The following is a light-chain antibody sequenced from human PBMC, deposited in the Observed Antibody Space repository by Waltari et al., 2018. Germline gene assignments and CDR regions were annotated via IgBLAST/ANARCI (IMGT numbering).Light chain of an antibody. CDR2: GAS. Sequence: ETVTTQSPATLSVSPAERVILSCRASQTIRSDLAWYQQKPGQSPRLLIYGASTRATAVPARFSGSGSGTEFTLTISSLQSEDFAFYYCQQYDHWPPAFGPGTKVDVK. J-gene: IGKJ3*01. CDR1: QTIRSD. V-gene: IGKV3-15*01. CDR3: QQYDHWPPA.